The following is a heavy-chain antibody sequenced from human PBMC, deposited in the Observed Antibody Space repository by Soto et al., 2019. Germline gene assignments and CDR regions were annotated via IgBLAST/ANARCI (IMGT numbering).Heavy chain of an antibody. D-gene: IGHD5-12*01. J-gene: IGHJ6*02. CDR3: ARDPQGIDVDHSYYYGMHV. V-gene: IGHV3-11*01. Sequence: GGPLRLSCAASGFTFTDYDVSLLLQSPGQGLEWVSYTSSSGSTTCYTDSVKGRCNMSRDNAKNSRYLHIDCLRVEDTAVYDCARDPQGIDVDHSYYYGMHVWGQGTTVTDAS. CDR2: TSSSGSTT. CDR1: GFTFTDYD.